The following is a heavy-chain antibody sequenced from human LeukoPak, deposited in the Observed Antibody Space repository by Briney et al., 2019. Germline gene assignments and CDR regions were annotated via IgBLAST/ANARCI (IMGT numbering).Heavy chain of an antibody. CDR1: GGSFSGYY. V-gene: IGHV4-34*01. Sequence: SETLSLTCAVYGGSFSGYYWSWIRQPPGKGLEWIGEINHSGSTNYNPSLKSRVTISVDTSKNQFSLKLSSVTAADTAVYYCARVRVDYDYVWGSYRTFDYWGQGTLVTVSS. D-gene: IGHD3-16*02. J-gene: IGHJ4*02. CDR3: ARVRVDYDYVWGSYRTFDY. CDR2: INHSGST.